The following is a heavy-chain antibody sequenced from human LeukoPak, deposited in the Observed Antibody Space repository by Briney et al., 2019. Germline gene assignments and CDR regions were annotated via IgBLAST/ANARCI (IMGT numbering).Heavy chain of an antibody. CDR1: GGSFSGYY. Sequence: SETLSLTCAVYGGSFSGYYWSWIRQPPGKGLEWFGEINHSGSTNYNPSLKSRVTISVDTSKNQFSLKLSSVTAADTAVYYCARGCNYGSGSYCPYYYYYMDVWGKGTTVTVSS. D-gene: IGHD3-10*01. V-gene: IGHV4-34*01. CDR3: ARGCNYGSGSYCPYYYYYMDV. J-gene: IGHJ6*03. CDR2: INHSGST.